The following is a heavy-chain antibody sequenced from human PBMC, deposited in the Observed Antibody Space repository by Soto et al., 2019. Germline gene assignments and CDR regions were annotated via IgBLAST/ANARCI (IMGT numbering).Heavy chain of an antibody. D-gene: IGHD5-18*01. Sequence: EVQLVESGGGLIPPGGSLRLSCAASGFLVNSAYMTWVRQAPGKGLEWLSMINSDGSTLYAESVKGRFTISRDNSKNRLHLQMNSLRAEDTAMYYGARSGYSFAWGYWGQGTLVIVTS. CDR1: GFLVNSAY. CDR2: INSDGST. V-gene: IGHV3-53*01. J-gene: IGHJ4*02. CDR3: ARSGYSFAWGY.